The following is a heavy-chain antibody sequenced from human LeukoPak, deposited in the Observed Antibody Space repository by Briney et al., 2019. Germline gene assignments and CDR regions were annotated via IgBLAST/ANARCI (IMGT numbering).Heavy chain of an antibody. Sequence: GGSLRLSCAASGFTFSSYEMNWVRQAPGKGLEWVSYISSSGSTIYYADSVKGRFTISRDNAKNSLYLQMNSLRAEDTAVYYCAVGQWLVGNYRGQGTLVTVSS. CDR3: AVGQWLVGNY. CDR2: ISSSGSTI. D-gene: IGHD6-19*01. CDR1: GFTFSSYE. J-gene: IGHJ4*02. V-gene: IGHV3-48*03.